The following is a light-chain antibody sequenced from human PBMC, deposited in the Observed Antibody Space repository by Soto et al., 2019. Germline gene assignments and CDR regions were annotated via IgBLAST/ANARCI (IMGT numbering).Light chain of an antibody. Sequence: EIVLTQSPATLSLSPGERATLSCRASQSVSSYLALYQQKPGQAPRLLIYDASNRATGIPARFSGSGSGTDFTFTIRCLGAENFGIYFCQQRINWPSVTFRGGTKVEIK. J-gene: IGKJ4*01. V-gene: IGKV3-11*01. CDR1: QSVSSY. CDR2: DAS. CDR3: QQRINWPSVT.